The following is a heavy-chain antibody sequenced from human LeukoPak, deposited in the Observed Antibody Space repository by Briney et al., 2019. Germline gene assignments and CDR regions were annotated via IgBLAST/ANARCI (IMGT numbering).Heavy chain of an antibody. CDR2: INPKNGGT. D-gene: IGHD1-14*01. V-gene: IGHV1-2*02. J-gene: IGHJ6*03. CDR3: ARDPSNRYYTDV. Sequence: GASVKVSCKPSGYTFTTYYLHWVRQAPGQGLEWMGWINPKNGGTNYAQKFQGRFTMTRDTSINTAYMELSGLTSDDTAVYYCARDPSNRYYTDVWGIGTTVNVSS. CDR1: GYTFTTYY.